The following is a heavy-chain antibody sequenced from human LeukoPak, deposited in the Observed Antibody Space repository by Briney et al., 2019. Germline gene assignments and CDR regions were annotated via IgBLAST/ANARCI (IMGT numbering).Heavy chain of an antibody. V-gene: IGHV3-74*01. CDR1: AFTLSSYW. D-gene: IGHD3-16*01. CDR3: ARGDPLGHL. CDR2: INSDGSRT. Sequence: GGSLRLSCAASAFTLSSYWMHWVRQAPGKGLVWVSHINSDGSRTDYADSVKGRFTVSRDNAKNTVYLQMNSLRAEDTAVYYCARGDPLGHLWGQGALVTVSS. J-gene: IGHJ5*02.